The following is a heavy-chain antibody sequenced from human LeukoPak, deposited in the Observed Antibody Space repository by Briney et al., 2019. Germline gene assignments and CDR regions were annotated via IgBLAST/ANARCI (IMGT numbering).Heavy chain of an antibody. J-gene: IGHJ4*02. Sequence: GGSLRLSCAASGFTFSSYAMSWVRQAPGKGLEWVSAISGSGGSTYYADSVKGRFTISRDNSKNTLYLQMNSLRAEATAVYYCAKRQAIGYCSGGSCYSPPIDYWGQGTLVTVSS. V-gene: IGHV3-23*01. CDR1: GFTFSSYA. CDR3: AKRQAIGYCSGGSCYSPPIDY. D-gene: IGHD2-15*01. CDR2: ISGSGGST.